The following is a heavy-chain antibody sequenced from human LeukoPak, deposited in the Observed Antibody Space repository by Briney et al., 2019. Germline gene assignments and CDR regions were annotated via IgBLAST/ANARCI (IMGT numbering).Heavy chain of an antibody. Sequence: PDTLSLSCTVSGGSIRSYYWSWIRQPPGKGLEWIGYIYYSGSTNYNPSAKSRVTISVDTSKNQCSLELSSVTAADTAVYYCARTTVTNEDWFDPWGQGTLVTVSS. CDR1: GGSIRSYY. CDR2: IYYSGST. D-gene: IGHD4-17*01. CDR3: ARTTVTNEDWFDP. V-gene: IGHV4-59*07. J-gene: IGHJ5*02.